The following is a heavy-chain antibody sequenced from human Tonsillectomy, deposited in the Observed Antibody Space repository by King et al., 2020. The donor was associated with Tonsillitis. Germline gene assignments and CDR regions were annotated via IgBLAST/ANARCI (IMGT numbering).Heavy chain of an antibody. D-gene: IGHD2-15*01. V-gene: IGHV5-51*03. CDR1: GYNFTTHW. Sequence: QLVQSGAEVKKPGESLKISCKGSGYNFTTHWIGWVRQMPGTGLEWMGIINPGDSNSRYSPSLEGQVSISADKSISAAYLQWRSLKASDTAMYYCARRYRGGVAATPDLWYFDLWGRGTLVTVSS. CDR3: ARRYRGGVAATPDLWYFDL. CDR2: INPGDSNS. J-gene: IGHJ2*01.